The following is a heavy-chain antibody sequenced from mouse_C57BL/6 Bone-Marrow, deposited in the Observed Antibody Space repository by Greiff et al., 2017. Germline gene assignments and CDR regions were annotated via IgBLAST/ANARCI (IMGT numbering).Heavy chain of an antibody. D-gene: IGHD4-1*01. J-gene: IGHJ4*01. Sequence: EVKLVESGGGLVQPGGSMKLSCAASGFTFSDAWMDWVRQSPEKGLEWVAAISNEANYPATYYAVSVKGRFSIYKDESKRSVHLQMHSLRAKDTGIYYCTSYPHWNGYWGQGTSLTVSS. CDR3: TSYPHWNGY. V-gene: IGHV6-6*01. CDR2: ISNEANYPAT. CDR1: GFTFSDAW.